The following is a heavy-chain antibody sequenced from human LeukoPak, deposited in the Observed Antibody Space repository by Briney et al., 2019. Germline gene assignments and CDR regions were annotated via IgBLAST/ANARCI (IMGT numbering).Heavy chain of an antibody. CDR3: AKDMAAAGDDYYYYGMDV. Sequence: PGGSLRLSCAASGFTFDDYAMHWVRQAPGKGLEWVSGISWNSGSIGYADSVKGRFTISRDNAKKSLYLQMNSLRAEDTALYYCAKDMAAAGDDYYYYGMDVWGQGTTVTVSS. V-gene: IGHV3-9*01. CDR2: ISWNSGSI. CDR1: GFTFDDYA. J-gene: IGHJ6*02. D-gene: IGHD6-13*01.